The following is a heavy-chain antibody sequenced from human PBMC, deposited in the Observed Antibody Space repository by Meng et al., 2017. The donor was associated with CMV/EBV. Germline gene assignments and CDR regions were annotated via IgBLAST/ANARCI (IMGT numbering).Heavy chain of an antibody. Sequence: GSLRLSCTVSGGSISSYYWSWIRQPPGKGLEWIGYIYYSGSTNYNPSLKSRVTISVDTSKNQFSLKLSSVTAADTAVYYCARTAITYYYDSSGYEAWFDPWGQGTLVTVSS. CDR1: GGSISSYY. J-gene: IGHJ5*02. CDR2: IYYSGST. V-gene: IGHV4-59*01. D-gene: IGHD3-22*01. CDR3: ARTAITYYYDSSGYEAWFDP.